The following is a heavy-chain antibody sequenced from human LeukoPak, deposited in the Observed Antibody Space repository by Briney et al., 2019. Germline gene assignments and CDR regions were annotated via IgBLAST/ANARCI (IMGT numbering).Heavy chain of an antibody. D-gene: IGHD2-15*01. CDR1: GFTFSSYG. CDR3: AKNGDRGAYCTGGTCYPYFYYYMDV. CDR2: ISGSGGST. Sequence: RGSLRLSCAASGFTFSSYGMSWVRQAPGKGLEWVSAISGSGGSTYYADSVKGRFTISRDNSKNTLYLQMNSLRAEDTAVYYCAKNGDRGAYCTGGTCYPYFYYYMDVWGKGTTVTI. V-gene: IGHV3-23*01. J-gene: IGHJ6*03.